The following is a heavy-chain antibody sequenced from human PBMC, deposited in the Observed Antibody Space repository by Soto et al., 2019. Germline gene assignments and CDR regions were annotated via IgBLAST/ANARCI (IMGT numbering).Heavy chain of an antibody. J-gene: IGHJ6*02. Sequence: EVQLVESGGGLVQPGGSLRLSCAASGFSFSTYSMNWVRQAPGKGLEWVSYISSRSYTIYYVDSVKGRFTISRDNAKNSLYLQMNRRRDEYTAVYYCARGGSISDNSMDVWGQGTTVTVSS. V-gene: IGHV3-48*02. CDR2: ISSRSYTI. D-gene: IGHD3-16*01. CDR3: ARGGSISDNSMDV. CDR1: GFSFSTYS.